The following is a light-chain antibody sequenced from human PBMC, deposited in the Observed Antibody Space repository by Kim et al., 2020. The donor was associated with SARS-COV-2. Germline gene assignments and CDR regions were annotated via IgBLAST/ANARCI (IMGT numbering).Light chain of an antibody. V-gene: IGKV3-15*01. Sequence: EIVMTQSPATLSVSPGERATLSCRASQSVSSNLAWYQQKPGQAPSILIYGASTRAAGSPARCSGSGSGTEFTLPISSLQSEDVAVYYCQQYNNWPPYTFGQGTKLEI. CDR1: QSVSSN. CDR3: QQYNNWPPYT. CDR2: GAS. J-gene: IGKJ2*01.